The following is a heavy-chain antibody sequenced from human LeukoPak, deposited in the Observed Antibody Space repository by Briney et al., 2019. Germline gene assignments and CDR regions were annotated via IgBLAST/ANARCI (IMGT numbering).Heavy chain of an antibody. CDR2: ISGSGGST. Sequence: GGSMRLSCGASGFTFSSYAMSWVRQAPGKGLEWVSAISGSGGSTYYADSVKGRFTISRDSSKNTLYLQMNSLRAEDTAVYYCANLGIAVANWFDPWGQGTLVTVSS. V-gene: IGHV3-23*01. CDR1: GFTFSSYA. D-gene: IGHD6-19*01. J-gene: IGHJ5*02. CDR3: ANLGIAVANWFDP.